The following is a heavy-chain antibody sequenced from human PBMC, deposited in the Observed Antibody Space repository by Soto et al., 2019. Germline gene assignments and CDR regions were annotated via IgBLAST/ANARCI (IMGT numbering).Heavy chain of an antibody. V-gene: IGHV6-1*01. CDR3: ARAPIEIAAHYWYFDL. D-gene: IGHD6-13*01. J-gene: IGHJ2*01. CDR2: TYYRSKWYN. CDR1: GDSVSSNSAA. Sequence: KQSQTLSLTCAISGDSVSSNSAAWNWIRQSPSRGLEWLGRTYYRSKWYNDYAVSVKSRITINPDTSKNQFSLQLNSVTPEDTAVYYCARAPIEIAAHYWYFDLWGRGTLVTVSS.